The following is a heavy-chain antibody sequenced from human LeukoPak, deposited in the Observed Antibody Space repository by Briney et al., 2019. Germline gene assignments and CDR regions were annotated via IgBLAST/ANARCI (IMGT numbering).Heavy chain of an antibody. CDR1: GGSISSSNW. CDR3: ARDGYCGGDCFDY. V-gene: IGHV4-4*02. CDR2: IYHSGST. D-gene: IGHD2-21*01. J-gene: IGHJ4*02. Sequence: PSETLSLTCTVSGGSISSSNWWSWVRQPPGKGLEWIGEIYHSGSTNYNPSLKSRVTISVDKSKNQFSPKLSSVTAADTAVYYCARDGYCGGDCFDYWGQGTLVTVSS.